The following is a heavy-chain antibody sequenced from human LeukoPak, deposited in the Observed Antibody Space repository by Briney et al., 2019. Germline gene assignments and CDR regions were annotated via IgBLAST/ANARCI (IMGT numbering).Heavy chain of an antibody. CDR1: GGSITSSSYF. CDR2: IYYSGST. J-gene: IGHJ4*02. D-gene: IGHD5-12*01. V-gene: IGHV4-61*05. Sequence: SETLSLTCTVSGGSITSSSYFWAWIRQPPGKGLEWIGYIYYSGSTNYNPSLKSRVTISVDTSKNQFSLKLSSVTAADTAVYYCARGQVPYGGSQEYYFDYWGQGTLVTVSS. CDR3: ARGQVPYGGSQEYYFDY.